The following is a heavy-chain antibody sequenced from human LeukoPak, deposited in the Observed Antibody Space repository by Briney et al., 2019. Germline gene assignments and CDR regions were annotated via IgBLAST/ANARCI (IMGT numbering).Heavy chain of an antibody. Sequence: GESLKISCKGSGYSFTSYWIGWVRQMPGKGLEWMGIIYPGDSDTRYSPSFQGQVTISADKSISTAYLQWGSLKASDTAMYYCARAMVRGPDYDAFDIWGQGTMVTVSS. D-gene: IGHD3-10*01. CDR1: GYSFTSYW. V-gene: IGHV5-51*01. CDR2: IYPGDSDT. J-gene: IGHJ3*02. CDR3: ARAMVRGPDYDAFDI.